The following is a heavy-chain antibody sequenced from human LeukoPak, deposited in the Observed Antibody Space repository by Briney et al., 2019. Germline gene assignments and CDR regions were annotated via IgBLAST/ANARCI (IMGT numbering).Heavy chain of an antibody. CDR3: ARERGSGSYYNYYYYYMDV. D-gene: IGHD3-10*01. V-gene: IGHV3-48*03. J-gene: IGHJ6*03. Sequence: PGGSLRLSCAASGFTFSSYEMNWVRQAPGKGLEWVSYISSSGSTIYYADSVKGRFTISRDNAKNSLYLQMNSLRAEDTAVYYCARERGSGSYYNYYYYYMDVWGKGTTVTVSS. CDR2: ISSSGSTI. CDR1: GFTFSSYE.